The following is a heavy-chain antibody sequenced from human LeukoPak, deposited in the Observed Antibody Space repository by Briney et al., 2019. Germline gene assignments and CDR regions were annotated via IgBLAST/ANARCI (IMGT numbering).Heavy chain of an antibody. Sequence: GGSLRLSCAASGFTFSSYGMHWVRQAPGKGLEWVAFIRYDGSNKYYADSVKGRFTISRDNSKNTLYLQMNSLRAEDTAVYYCAKDRLGTGTGYYHYMDVWVKGTTVTISS. V-gene: IGHV3-30*02. J-gene: IGHJ6*03. CDR1: GFTFSSYG. CDR2: IRYDGSNK. CDR3: AKDRLGTGTGYYHYMDV. D-gene: IGHD1-1*01.